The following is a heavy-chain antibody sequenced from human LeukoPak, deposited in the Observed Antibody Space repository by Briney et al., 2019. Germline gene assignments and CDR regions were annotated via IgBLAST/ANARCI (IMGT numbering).Heavy chain of an antibody. V-gene: IGHV3-33*01. CDR3: ARARDNYDRSGFSALDY. CDR1: GFTFSSYG. CDR2: IWYDGSNK. D-gene: IGHD3-22*01. Sequence: GGSLRLSCAAPGFTFSSYGMHWVRQAPGKGLEWVAVIWYDGSNKNYADSLKGRFTISRDNSKNTLFLQMDSLRVEDTAVYYCARARDNYDRSGFSALDYWGQGTLVTVSS. J-gene: IGHJ4*02.